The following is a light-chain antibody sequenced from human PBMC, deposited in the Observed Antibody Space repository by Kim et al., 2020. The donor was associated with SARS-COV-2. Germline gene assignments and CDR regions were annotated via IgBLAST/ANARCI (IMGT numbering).Light chain of an antibody. CDR1: NTNY. J-gene: IGLJ3*02. CDR3: AAWDDSLSGRV. Sequence: SGTTRQRVTIACSGINTNYVYWYRRLPGTAPKLLIYRNNHRPSGVPDRFSGSKSDTSASLAISGLRSDDEADYFCAAWDDSLSGRVFGGGTQLTVL. CDR2: RNN. V-gene: IGLV1-47*01.